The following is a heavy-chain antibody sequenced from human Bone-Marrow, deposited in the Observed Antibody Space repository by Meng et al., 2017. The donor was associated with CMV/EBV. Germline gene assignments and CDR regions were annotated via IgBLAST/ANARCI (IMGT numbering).Heavy chain of an antibody. CDR3: ARDLLPDI. V-gene: IGHV4-30-4*08. J-gene: IGHJ4*02. D-gene: IGHD2-15*01. CDR1: GGSISSGDHY. Sequence: SETLSLTCTVSGGSISSGDHYWSWIRQPPGKGLEWIGYIYYSGSTYYNPSLKSQLTISVDTSKNQFSLQLRSVTAADTAVYYCARDLLPDIWGQGTLVTVSS. CDR2: IYYSGST.